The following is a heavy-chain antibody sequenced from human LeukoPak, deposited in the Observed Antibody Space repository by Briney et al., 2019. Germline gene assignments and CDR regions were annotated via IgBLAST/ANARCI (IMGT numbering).Heavy chain of an antibody. Sequence: PGGSLRLSCAASGFTFSSYEMNWVRQAPGKGLEWVSYISSSGNIIKYADSVKSRFTISRDNTKNSLFLQMNSLRGEDTAVYYCARDLGIVTGFDYWGQGTLVTVSS. J-gene: IGHJ4*02. CDR3: ARDLGIVTGFDY. CDR2: ISSSGNII. V-gene: IGHV3-48*03. D-gene: IGHD2-2*03. CDR1: GFTFSSYE.